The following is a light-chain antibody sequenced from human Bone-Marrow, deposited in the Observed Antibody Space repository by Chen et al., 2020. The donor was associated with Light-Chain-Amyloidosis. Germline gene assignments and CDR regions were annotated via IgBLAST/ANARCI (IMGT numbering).Light chain of an antibody. CDR3: QSAESSGTYEVI. CDR2: RDT. Sequence: SSELTQPPPVSVSPGQTARITCSGDDLPTKYAYWYQQKPGQAPVLVIHRDTERPSGISERFSGSSSGTTATLTISGVQAEDEADYHCQSAESSGTYEVIFGGGTKLPVL. J-gene: IGLJ2*01. V-gene: IGLV3-25*03. CDR1: DLPTKY.